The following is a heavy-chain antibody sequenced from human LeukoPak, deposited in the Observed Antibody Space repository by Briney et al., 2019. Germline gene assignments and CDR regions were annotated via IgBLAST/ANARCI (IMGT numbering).Heavy chain of an antibody. CDR1: GGSVSSGSYY. CDR3: ARFIVGATTPLDAFDI. V-gene: IGHV4-61*01. J-gene: IGHJ3*02. Sequence: PSETLSLTCTASGGSVSSGSYYWSWIRQPPGKGLEWIGYIYYSGSTNYNPSLKSRVTISVDTSKNQFSLKLSSVTAADTAVYYCARFIVGATTPLDAFDIWGQGTMVTVSS. D-gene: IGHD1-26*01. CDR2: IYYSGST.